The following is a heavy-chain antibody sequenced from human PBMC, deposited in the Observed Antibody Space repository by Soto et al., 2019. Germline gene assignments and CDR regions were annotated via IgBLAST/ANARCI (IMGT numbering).Heavy chain of an antibody. D-gene: IGHD3-3*01. V-gene: IGHV3-23*01. CDR1: GFTFSSHA. CDR2: ISSSGAGT. Sequence: PGGSLRLSCVASGFTFSSHAMSWVRQAPGKGLEWVSAISSSGAGTYYADSVKGRFTISRDNSKNTVYLQMNSLRAEDTAVYYCAKVGHYDFWSGYYHYYDMDVWGQGTTVTVSS. J-gene: IGHJ6*02. CDR3: AKVGHYDFWSGYYHYYDMDV.